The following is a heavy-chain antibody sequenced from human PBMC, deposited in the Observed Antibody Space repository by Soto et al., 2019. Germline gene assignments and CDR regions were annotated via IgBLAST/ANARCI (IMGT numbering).Heavy chain of an antibody. Sequence: DVQLVESGGGVVQPGGSLRLSCVGSGFTFSSYAMNWVRQAPGTGLEWVSGISGNGRVTHYADSVKGRFTISRDNSDNTLYLQMNDLRAEDTALYYCARATAPVLQSLEWSTIVPLYFDLWGQGTLITVSS. CDR1: GFTFSSYA. CDR3: ARATAPVLQSLEWSTIVPLYFDL. CDR2: ISGNGRVT. V-gene: IGHV3-23*04. J-gene: IGHJ4*02. D-gene: IGHD3-3*01.